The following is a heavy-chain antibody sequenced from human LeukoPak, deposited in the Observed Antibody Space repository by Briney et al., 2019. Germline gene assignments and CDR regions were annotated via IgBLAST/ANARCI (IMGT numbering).Heavy chain of an antibody. CDR2: IPYDGSNK. J-gene: IGHJ1*01. V-gene: IGHV3-30-3*01. CDR3: ATYSSLNRPEFQS. D-gene: IGHD3-22*01. Sequence: PGRSLRLSCAASGFTFSSYAMHWVRQAPGKGLEWVAVIPYDGSNKYYADSVKGRFTISRDNSKNTLYLQMNSLRAEDTAVYYCATYSSLNRPEFQSWGQGTLLTVSS. CDR1: GFTFSSYA.